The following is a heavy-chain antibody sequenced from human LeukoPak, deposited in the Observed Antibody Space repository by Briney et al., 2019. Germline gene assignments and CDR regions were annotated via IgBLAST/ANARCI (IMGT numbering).Heavy chain of an antibody. CDR3: ARHWIEGWYSDL. V-gene: IGHV4-39*01. D-gene: IGHD2-2*03. CDR1: GGSISSSSCY. J-gene: IGHJ2*01. Sequence: SETLSLTCTVSGGSISSSSCYWGWIRQPPGKGLEWIGSIHYSGSTYYNPSLKSRVTISVDTSKNQFSLKLSSVTAADTGVYYCARHWIEGWYSDLWGRGTLVTVSS. CDR2: IHYSGST.